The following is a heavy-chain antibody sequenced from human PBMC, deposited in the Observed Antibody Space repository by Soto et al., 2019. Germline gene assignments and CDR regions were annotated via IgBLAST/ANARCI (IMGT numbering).Heavy chain of an antibody. J-gene: IGHJ5*02. CDR2: IKQDGNDK. D-gene: IGHD6-19*01. Sequence: LRLSCAASGFSFSSHWMSWVRQAPGKGLEWVANIKQDGNDKRYVDSVKGRSTISRDNAKSSLYLQMNSLRAEDTAVYYCARYSYSSGPQVSWGQGTLVTVSS. V-gene: IGHV3-7*03. CDR1: GFSFSSHW. CDR3: ARYSYSSGPQVS.